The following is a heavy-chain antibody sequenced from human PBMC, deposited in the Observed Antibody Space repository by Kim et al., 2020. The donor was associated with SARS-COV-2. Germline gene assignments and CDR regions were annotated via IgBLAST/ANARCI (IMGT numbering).Heavy chain of an antibody. CDR1: GFTFSDYY. J-gene: IGHJ4*02. D-gene: IGHD3-9*01. CDR3: ARAAHVRHYDILTGYTLDYFDY. Sequence: GGSLRLSCAASGFTFSDYYMSWIRQAPGKGLEWVSYISSSSSYTNYADSVKGRFTISRDNAKNSLYLQMNSLRAEDTAVYYCARAAHVRHYDILTGYTLDYFDYWGQGTLVTVSS. V-gene: IGHV3-11*06. CDR2: ISSSSSYT.